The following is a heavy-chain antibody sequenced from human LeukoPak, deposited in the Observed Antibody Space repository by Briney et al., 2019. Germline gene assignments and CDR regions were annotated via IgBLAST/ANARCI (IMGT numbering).Heavy chain of an antibody. J-gene: IGHJ4*02. CDR2: ISGSGGST. D-gene: IGHD6-6*01. Sequence: PGGSLRLSCAASGFTFSSYAMSWVRQAPGKGLEWVSAISGSGGSTYYADTVKGRFTISRDNSKNTLYLQMNSLRAEDTAVYYCAKDLRAARRGFDYWGQGTLVTVSS. CDR3: AKDLRAARRGFDY. CDR1: GFTFSSYA. V-gene: IGHV3-23*01.